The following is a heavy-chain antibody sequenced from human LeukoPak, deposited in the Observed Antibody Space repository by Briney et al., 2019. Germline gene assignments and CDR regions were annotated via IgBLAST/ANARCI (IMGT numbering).Heavy chain of an antibody. V-gene: IGHV3-74*01. CDR2: INSDGSST. CDR1: GFTFSSYW. J-gene: IGHJ4*02. CDR3: AREWEEWELFTNPFDY. D-gene: IGHD1-26*01. Sequence: PGGSLRLSCAASGFTFSSYWMHWVRQAPGKGLVWVSRINSDGSSTSYADSVKGRFTISRDNSKNTLYLQMNSLRAEDTAVYYCAREWEEWELFTNPFDYWGQGTLVTVSS.